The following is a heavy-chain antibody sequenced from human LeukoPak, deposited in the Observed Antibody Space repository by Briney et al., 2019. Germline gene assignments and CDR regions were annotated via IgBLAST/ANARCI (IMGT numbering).Heavy chain of an antibody. V-gene: IGHV3-48*02. D-gene: IGHD3-10*01. CDR1: GFTFSSYE. CDR2: ISSSSSTI. J-gene: IGHJ4*02. CDR3: ARDLSTLWFGEFHY. Sequence: QAGGSLRLSCAASGFTFSSYEMNWVRQAPGKGLEWVSYISSSSSTIYYADSVKGRFTISRDNAKNSLYLQMNSLRDEDTAVYYCARDLSTLWFGEFHYWGQGTLVTVSS.